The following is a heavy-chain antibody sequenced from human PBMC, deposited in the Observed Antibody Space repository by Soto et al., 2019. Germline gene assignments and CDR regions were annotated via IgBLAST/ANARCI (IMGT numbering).Heavy chain of an antibody. J-gene: IGHJ6*02. Sequence: SVKVSCKASGDTFNTFASSWVRQAPGQGLEWMGGIIPIFGTPDYAQHFPGRVTISADESTNTAYLELSSLRSEDTAVYYCARSPGITGTRASQYAMDVWGQGTTVTVSS. CDR2: IIPIFGTP. CDR3: ARSPGITGTRASQYAMDV. CDR1: GDTFNTFA. D-gene: IGHD1-20*01. V-gene: IGHV1-69*13.